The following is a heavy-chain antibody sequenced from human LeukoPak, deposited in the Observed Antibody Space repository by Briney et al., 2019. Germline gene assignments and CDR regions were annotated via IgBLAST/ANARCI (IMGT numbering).Heavy chain of an antibody. D-gene: IGHD3-3*01. CDR2: MNPNSGNT. V-gene: IGHV1-8*03. CDR3: ARGSVTPRFFAVVSRIRSRWYDP. Sequence: ASVKVSCKASGYTFTSYDINWVRQATGQGLEWMGWMNPNSGNTGYAQKFQGRVTITRNTSISTAYMELSSLRSEDTAVYYCARGSVTPRFFAVVSRIRSRWYDPWGQGTLVTVSS. CDR1: GYTFTSYD. J-gene: IGHJ5*02.